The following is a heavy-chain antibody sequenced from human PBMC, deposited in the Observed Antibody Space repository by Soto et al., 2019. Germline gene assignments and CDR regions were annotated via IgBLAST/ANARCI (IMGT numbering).Heavy chain of an antibody. CDR3: ARQYGVEALEI. J-gene: IGHJ3*02. V-gene: IGHV4-59*08. CDR2: IYYSGST. Sequence: QVQLQESGPGLVKPSETLSLTCTVSGGSIRSYYWSWIRQPPGKGLEWIGYIYYSGSTNYNPSLKSRVTKSADPSTNQFSLKLSSVTAADTAVYYCARQYGVEALEIWGQGTVVTVSS. CDR1: GGSIRSYY. D-gene: IGHD4-17*01.